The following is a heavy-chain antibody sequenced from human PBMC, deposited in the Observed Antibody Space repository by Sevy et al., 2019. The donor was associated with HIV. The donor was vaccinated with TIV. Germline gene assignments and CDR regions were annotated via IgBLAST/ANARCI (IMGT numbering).Heavy chain of an antibody. D-gene: IGHD5-18*01. Sequence: GGSLRLSCTVSGFTFSDHYISWIRQAPGKGLEWVSYISSGTTYIEYADSVKGRFTTSRDNAKNSLYLQMNSLRAEDTAVYYWARVRYNYGQKYFDFWGQGTLVTVSS. CDR1: GFTFSDHY. CDR3: ARVRYNYGQKYFDF. J-gene: IGHJ4*02. CDR2: ISSGTTYI. V-gene: IGHV3-11*06.